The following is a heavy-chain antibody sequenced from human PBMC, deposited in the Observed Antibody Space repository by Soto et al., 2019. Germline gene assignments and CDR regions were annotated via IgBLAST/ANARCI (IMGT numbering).Heavy chain of an antibody. CDR1: GFTFSYYW. Sequence: EVQLVESGGGLVRPGGSLRLSCAASGFTFSYYWMHWVRQAPGKGLVWVSRIHSDGSSTTYADFVKGRFIISRDNARNTVDLQMNSVRVVDMAVYCCARGERGAFELWGQGRVVTVSS. CDR2: IHSDGSST. V-gene: IGHV3-74*01. J-gene: IGHJ3*01. D-gene: IGHD1-26*01. CDR3: ARGERGAFEL.